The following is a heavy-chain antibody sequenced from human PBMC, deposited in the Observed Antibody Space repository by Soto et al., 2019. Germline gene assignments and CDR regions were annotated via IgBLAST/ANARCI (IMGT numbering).Heavy chain of an antibody. J-gene: IGHJ4*02. Sequence: SVKVSCKASGGAFSSYAISWVRQAPGQGLEWMGGIIPIFGTANYAQKFQGRVTITADESTSTAYMELSSLRSEDTAVYYCASRGSYPFDYWGQGTLVTVSS. D-gene: IGHD1-26*01. CDR3: ASRGSYPFDY. CDR1: GGAFSSYA. V-gene: IGHV1-69*13. CDR2: IIPIFGTA.